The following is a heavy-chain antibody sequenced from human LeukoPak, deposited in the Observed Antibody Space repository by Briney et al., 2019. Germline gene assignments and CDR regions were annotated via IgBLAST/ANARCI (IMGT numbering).Heavy chain of an antibody. J-gene: IGHJ4*02. CDR3: ARGQYSSSSGNFDY. D-gene: IGHD6-6*01. CDR2: INPNSGGT. CDR1: GYTFTRSY. Sequence: GASVKVSCKASGYTFTRSYMHWVRQAPGQGLEWMGWINPNSGGTNYAQKFQGRVTMTRDTSISTAYMELSRLRSDDTAVYYCARGQYSSSSGNFDYWGQGTLVTVSS. V-gene: IGHV1-2*02.